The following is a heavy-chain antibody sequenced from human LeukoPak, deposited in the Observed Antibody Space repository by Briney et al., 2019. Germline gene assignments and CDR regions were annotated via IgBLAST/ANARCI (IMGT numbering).Heavy chain of an antibody. D-gene: IGHD3-3*02. CDR1: GFTFSSYG. Sequence: PGGSLRLSCAASGFTFSSYGMHWVRQAPGKGLEWVAFIRYGGSDKYYADSVKGQFTISRDNSNNTLYLQMNSLRAEDTAVYYCTKDDPFQRCHGYWGQGTLVTVSA. V-gene: IGHV3-30*02. CDR2: IRYGGSDK. CDR3: TKDDPFQRCHGY. J-gene: IGHJ4*02.